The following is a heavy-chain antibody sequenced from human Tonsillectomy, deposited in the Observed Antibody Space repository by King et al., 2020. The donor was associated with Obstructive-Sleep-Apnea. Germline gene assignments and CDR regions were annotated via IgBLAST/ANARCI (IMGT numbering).Heavy chain of an antibody. CDR1: GFTVRSNY. CDR3: ARGGIFYCSGGSCHDAFDI. V-gene: IGHV3-66*01. D-gene: IGHD2-15*01. Sequence: VQLVESRGGLVQPGGSLRLSCAASGFTVRSNYMSWVRQAPGKGLEWVSIIYSGGSTYYADSVKGRFTISRDNSKNTLYFQMNSLRAEDTAVYYCARGGIFYCSGGSCHDAFDIWGQGTMVTVSS. CDR2: IYSGGST. J-gene: IGHJ3*02.